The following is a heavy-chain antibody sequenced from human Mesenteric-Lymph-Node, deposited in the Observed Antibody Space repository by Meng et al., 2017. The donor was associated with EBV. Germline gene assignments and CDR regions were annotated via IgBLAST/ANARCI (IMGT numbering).Heavy chain of an antibody. D-gene: IGHD6-19*01. CDR3: ARSGSSGRIDY. CDR2: TYYRSKWYN. V-gene: IGHV6-1*01. Sequence: HAQLHPSGPGHVKPHQTLSLTCAISADSGSSNSAAWTWIRQSPSRCLEWLGRTYYRSKWYNGYAVSVKRRITINPHTSKNQFSLQLNSVTPEDTAMYYCARSGSSGRIDYWGQGTLVTVSS. CDR1: ADSGSSNSAA. J-gene: IGHJ4*02.